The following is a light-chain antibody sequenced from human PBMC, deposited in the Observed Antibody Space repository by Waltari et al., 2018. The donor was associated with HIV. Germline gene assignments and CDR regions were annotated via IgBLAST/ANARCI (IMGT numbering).Light chain of an antibody. CDR3: GTWDRSLSAVV. CDR1: SSNIENNG. V-gene: IGLV1-51*02. J-gene: IGLJ2*01. CDR2: ENT. Sequence: QSVLTQPPSVSAAPGLAVIIFCSGTSSNIENNGVSWYQQLPGTSPKLLVYENTQRPSGIPDRFSGSKSGTSATLGITGLQTGDEADYYCGTWDRSLSAVVFGGGTKLTVL.